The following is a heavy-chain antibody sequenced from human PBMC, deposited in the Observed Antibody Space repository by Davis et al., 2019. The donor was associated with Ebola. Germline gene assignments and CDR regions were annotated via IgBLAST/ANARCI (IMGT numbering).Heavy chain of an antibody. CDR1: GYTFTSYG. CDR3: ARRGPSLRRGSGTYYPWFDP. J-gene: IGHJ5*02. D-gene: IGHD3-10*01. CDR2: ISPYNANT. Sequence: AASVTVSCKSSGYTFTSYGISWVRQAPGQGLEWMGWISPYNANTNYAQKFQGRVTMTTDTSTSTAYMELRSLRSDDTAVYYCARRGPSLRRGSGTYYPWFDPWGQGTLVTVSS. V-gene: IGHV1-18*01.